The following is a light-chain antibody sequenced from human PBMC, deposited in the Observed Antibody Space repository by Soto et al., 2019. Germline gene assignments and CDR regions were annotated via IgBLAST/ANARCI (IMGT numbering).Light chain of an antibody. CDR2: EGS. V-gene: IGLV2-23*01. CDR3: CSYADSSTYV. J-gene: IGLJ1*01. Sequence: QSALTQPASVSGSPGPSITISCTGTSSDVGSYNLVSWYQQHPGKAPKLMIYEGSKRPSGVSNRFSGSKSGNTASLTISGLQAEDEADYYCCSYADSSTYVFGTGTKLTVL. CDR1: SSDVGSYNL.